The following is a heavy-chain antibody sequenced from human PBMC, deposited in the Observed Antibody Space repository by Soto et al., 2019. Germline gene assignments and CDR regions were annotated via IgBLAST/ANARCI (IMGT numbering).Heavy chain of an antibody. CDR1: GGSFSGYY. J-gene: IGHJ4*02. Sequence: SETLSLTCAVYGGSFSGYYWSWIRQPPGKGLEWIGEINHSGSTNYNPSLKSRVTISVDTSKNQFSLKLRSVTAADTAVYYCARGQVVAAVHPYYFDYWGQGTLVTVSS. CDR3: ARGQVVAAVHPYYFDY. CDR2: INHSGST. D-gene: IGHD2-15*01. V-gene: IGHV4-34*01.